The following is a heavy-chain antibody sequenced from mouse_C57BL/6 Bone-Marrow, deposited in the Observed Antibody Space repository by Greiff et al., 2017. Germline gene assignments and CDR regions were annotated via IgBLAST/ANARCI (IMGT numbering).Heavy chain of an antibody. Sequence: EVQLQESGAELVRPGASVKLSCTASGFNIKDDYMHWVKQRPEQGLEWIGWIDPENGDTEYASKFQGKATITADTSSNTAYLQLSSLTSEDTAVYYCTTKNRYDFDYWGQGTTLTVSS. D-gene: IGHD1-1*01. CDR1: GFNIKDDY. V-gene: IGHV14-4*01. CDR2: IDPENGDT. J-gene: IGHJ2*01. CDR3: TTKNRYDFDY.